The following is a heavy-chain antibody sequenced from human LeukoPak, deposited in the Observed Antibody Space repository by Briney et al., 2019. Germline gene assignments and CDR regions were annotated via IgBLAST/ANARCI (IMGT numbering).Heavy chain of an antibody. Sequence: GGSLRLSCAASGFTFSSYWMSWVRQAPGKGLEWVANIKQDGSEKYYVDSVKGRFTISRDNAKNSLYLQMNSLRAEDTAVYYCAREGVMSYGSGPDWSYWGQGTLVTVSS. CDR1: GFTFSSYW. V-gene: IGHV3-7*01. CDR3: AREGVMSYGSGPDWSY. D-gene: IGHD3-10*01. CDR2: IKQDGSEK. J-gene: IGHJ4*02.